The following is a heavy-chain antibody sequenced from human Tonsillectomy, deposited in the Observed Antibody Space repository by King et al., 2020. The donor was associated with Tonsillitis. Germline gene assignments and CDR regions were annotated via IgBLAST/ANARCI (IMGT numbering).Heavy chain of an antibody. Sequence: EVQLVESGGGLVQPGGSLRLSCTASGFTFSSYAMSWVRQAPGKGLEWVSAISGSGGSTYYADSVKGRFTISRDNSKNTLYLQMNSLRAEDTAVYYCAKDRGNYYDFWSGQDVWGQGTTVTVSS. V-gene: IGHV3-23*04. CDR2: ISGSGGST. J-gene: IGHJ6*02. CDR3: AKDRGNYYDFWSGQDV. D-gene: IGHD3-3*01. CDR1: GFTFSSYA.